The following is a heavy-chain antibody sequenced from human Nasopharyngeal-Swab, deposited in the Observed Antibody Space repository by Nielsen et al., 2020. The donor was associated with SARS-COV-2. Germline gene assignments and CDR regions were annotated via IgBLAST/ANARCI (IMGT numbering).Heavy chain of an antibody. J-gene: IGHJ3*02. Sequence: GSLRLSCTVSGGSISSSSYYWGWIRQPPGKGWEWFGGTYYSGSTSSTPSLKIRVTISVDTSKSKSSLNLSSVTAADTAVYYCARHLTYYDILTGYYGAIDAFDIWGQGTMVTVSS. CDR3: ARHLTYYDILTGYYGAIDAFDI. D-gene: IGHD3-9*01. CDR2: TYYSGST. CDR1: GGSISSSSYY. V-gene: IGHV4-39*01.